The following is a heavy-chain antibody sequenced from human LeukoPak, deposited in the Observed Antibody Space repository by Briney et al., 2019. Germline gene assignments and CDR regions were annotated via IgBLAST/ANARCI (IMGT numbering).Heavy chain of an antibody. Sequence: GGSLRLSCVVAGFTDSAYDMHWARQTTGNDLEWVSGIAIAGGTFYPDSVKGRFTISRDNSKNTLHLQMNSLRVEDTAVYYCARASLEDWGQGTLVTVSS. J-gene: IGHJ4*02. CDR2: IAIAGGT. V-gene: IGHV3-13*04. CDR1: GFTDSAYD. CDR3: ARASLED.